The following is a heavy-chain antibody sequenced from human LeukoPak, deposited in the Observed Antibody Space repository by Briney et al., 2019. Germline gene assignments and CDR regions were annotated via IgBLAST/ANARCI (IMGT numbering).Heavy chain of an antibody. D-gene: IGHD3-3*01. CDR3: ARSYYDFWSGYRNYYYYMDV. J-gene: IGHJ6*03. Sequence: GESLKISCKGSGYSLTSYWIGWVRQMPGKGLEWMGIIYPGDSDTRYSPSFQGQVTISADKSISTAYLQWSSLKASGTAMYYCARSYYDFWSGYRNYYYYMDVWGKGTTVTVSS. V-gene: IGHV5-51*01. CDR2: IYPGDSDT. CDR1: GYSLTSYW.